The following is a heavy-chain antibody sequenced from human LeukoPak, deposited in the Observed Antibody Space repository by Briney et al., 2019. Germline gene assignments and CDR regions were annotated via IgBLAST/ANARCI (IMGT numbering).Heavy chain of an antibody. CDR3: ARGSLLYNWFDP. D-gene: IGHD3-3*01. CDR1: GGSISSYY. CDR2: IYYSGST. J-gene: IGHJ5*02. V-gene: IGHV4-59*08. Sequence: SETLSLTCTVSGGSISSYYWSWIRQPQGKGLDWIGYIYYSGSTNYNPSLKSRVTISVDTSKNQFSLKLSSVTAADTAVYYCARGSLLYNWFDPWGQGTLVTVSS.